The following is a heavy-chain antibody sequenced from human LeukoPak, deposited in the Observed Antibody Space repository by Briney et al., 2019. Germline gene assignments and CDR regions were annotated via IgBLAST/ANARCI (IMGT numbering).Heavy chain of an antibody. Sequence: GGSLRLSCAASGFTVSGNYMSWVRLAPGKGLEWVSVIYSSDNTYYIDSVKGRFTISRDNSKNTLYLQMNSLRAEDTAVYYCAGRRVLDASFDYWGQGTLVTVSS. D-gene: IGHD3-16*01. CDR1: GFTVSGNY. V-gene: IGHV3-66*02. CDR3: AGRRVLDASFDY. J-gene: IGHJ4*02. CDR2: IYSSDNT.